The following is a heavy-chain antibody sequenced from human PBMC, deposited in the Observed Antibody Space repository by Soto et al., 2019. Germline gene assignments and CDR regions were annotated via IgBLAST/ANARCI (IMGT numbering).Heavy chain of an antibody. J-gene: IGHJ4*02. CDR3: ARGSTDSYPGSRIFDF. D-gene: IGHD3-10*01. Sequence: GGSLRLSCAASGFTFSSFGMSWVRQGQGKGLEWVSGISGSGGSTYYADSVKGRLIISRDNSQNTLYLQITSLTAEDSAMYFCARGSTDSYPGSRIFDFWGRGTLVTVSS. CDR1: GFTFSSFG. V-gene: IGHV3-23*01. CDR2: ISGSGGST.